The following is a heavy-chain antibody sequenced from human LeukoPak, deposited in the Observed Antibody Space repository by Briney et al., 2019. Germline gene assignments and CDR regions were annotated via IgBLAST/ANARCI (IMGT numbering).Heavy chain of an antibody. Sequence: PGGSLRLSCAASGFTFSNYAMTWVRRAPGKGLEWVSAISGSGGGTYYADSVKGRFTISRDNSRNTLYLQMSSLRAEDTAVYYCARGTITTVTDSWGPGTLVTVSS. J-gene: IGHJ4*02. CDR1: GFTFSNYA. CDR3: ARGTITTVTDS. D-gene: IGHD4-17*01. CDR2: ISGSGGGT. V-gene: IGHV3-23*01.